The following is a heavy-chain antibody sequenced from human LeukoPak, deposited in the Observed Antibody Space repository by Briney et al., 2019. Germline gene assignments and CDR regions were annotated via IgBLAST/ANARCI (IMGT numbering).Heavy chain of an antibody. Sequence: SSETLSLTCTFSGGPISSYYWSWIRQPPGKELEWIGYIYYSGITNYNPSLKSRVTISVDTSKNQFSLKLTSVTAADTAVYYCASCDGNSPFDYWGQGTLVTVSS. CDR2: IYYSGIT. CDR1: GGPISSYY. D-gene: IGHD4-23*01. V-gene: IGHV4-59*01. J-gene: IGHJ4*02. CDR3: ASCDGNSPFDY.